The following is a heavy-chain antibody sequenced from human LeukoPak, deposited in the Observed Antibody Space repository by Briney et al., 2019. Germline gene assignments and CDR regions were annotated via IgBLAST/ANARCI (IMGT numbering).Heavy chain of an antibody. CDR1: GYSFNTYW. CDR2: IYPGDSDT. CDR3: ARAGDIVATSARGNWFDP. V-gene: IGHV5-51*01. Sequence: GESLKISCKGSGYSFNTYWIGWVRQMPGKGLEWMGIIYPGDSDTRYSPSFQGQVTISADKSISTAYLQWSSLKASDTAMYYCARAGDIVATSARGNWFDPWGQGTLVTVSS. D-gene: IGHD5-12*01. J-gene: IGHJ5*02.